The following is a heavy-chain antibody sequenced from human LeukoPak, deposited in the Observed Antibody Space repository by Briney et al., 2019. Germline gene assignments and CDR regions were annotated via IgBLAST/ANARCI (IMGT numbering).Heavy chain of an antibody. CDR3: ARDKVTGASYLDY. D-gene: IGHD7-27*01. V-gene: IGHV3-7*01. Sequence: PGGSLRLSCAASGFTFRNYWMSWVRQTPGEGLEWVANIKQDGGEIYYLDSVKGRFTISRDNAKNSLYLQMNSLRGDDTAVYYCARDKVTGASYLDYWGQGSLVTVSS. CDR1: GFTFRNYW. CDR2: IKQDGGEI. J-gene: IGHJ4*02.